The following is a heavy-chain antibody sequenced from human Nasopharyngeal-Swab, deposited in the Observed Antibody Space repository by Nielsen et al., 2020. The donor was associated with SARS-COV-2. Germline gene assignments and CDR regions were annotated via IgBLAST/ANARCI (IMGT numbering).Heavy chain of an antibody. J-gene: IGHJ3*02. CDR1: GGSFCGYY. CDR3: ARDHGYYDFWSGSGAFDI. D-gene: IGHD3-3*01. Sequence: SQTLSLTCAVYGGSFCGYYWSWIRQPPGKGLEWIGEINHSGSTNYNPSLKSRVTISVDTSKNQFSLKLSSVTAADTAVYYCARDHGYYDFWSGSGAFDIWGQGTMVTVSS. CDR2: INHSGST. V-gene: IGHV4-34*01.